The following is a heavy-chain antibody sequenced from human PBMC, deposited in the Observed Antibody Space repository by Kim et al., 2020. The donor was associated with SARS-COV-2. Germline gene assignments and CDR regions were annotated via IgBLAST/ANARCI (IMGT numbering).Heavy chain of an antibody. D-gene: IGHD3-10*02. CDR3: ATHYYVNTGSRWRYFDY. J-gene: IGHJ4*02. Sequence: SVKGRFTNSRDNAKISLYLQMNSLRAEDTAVYYCATHYYVNTGSRWRYFDYWGQGTLVTVSS. V-gene: IGHV3-11*06.